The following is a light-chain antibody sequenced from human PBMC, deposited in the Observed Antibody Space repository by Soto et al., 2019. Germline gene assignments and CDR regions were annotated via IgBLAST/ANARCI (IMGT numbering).Light chain of an antibody. CDR2: RAS. V-gene: IGKV3-15*01. CDR3: LQYHNLWA. J-gene: IGKJ1*01. Sequence: EIVLTQSPATLSLSPGERATLFCSASQSVSGYLAWYQHRPGQAPRLLIYRASTRAPGVPARFSGSGSGTEFTLTISSLQPEDFTVYSCLQYHNLWAFGQGTKVEI. CDR1: QSVSGY.